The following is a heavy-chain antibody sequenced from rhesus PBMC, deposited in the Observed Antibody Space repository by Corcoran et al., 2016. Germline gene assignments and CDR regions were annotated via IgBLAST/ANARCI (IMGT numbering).Heavy chain of an antibody. Sequence: QVQLQESGPGLVKSSETLSLTCAVSGGSISSSNWWSWLRQPPGNGLEWIGNIGVSKGSNDDNTTLKRRVTISKDTSKNQFSLKLSSGTAADTAVDDCARRPGGYVDYWGQGVRVTVSS. CDR3: ARRPGGYVDY. V-gene: IGHV4-65*02. CDR2: IGVSKGSN. J-gene: IGHJ4*01. D-gene: IGHD6-13*01. CDR1: GGSISSSNW.